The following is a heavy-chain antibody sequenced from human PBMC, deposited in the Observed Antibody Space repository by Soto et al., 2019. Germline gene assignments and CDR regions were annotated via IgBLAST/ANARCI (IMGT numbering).Heavy chain of an antibody. Sequence: QVQLVESGGGVVQPGRSLRLSCAASGFTFSSYGMHRVRQAPGKGLEWVAVISYDGSNKYYADSVKGRFTISRDNSKNTLYLQMNSLRAEDTAVYYCAKELGGAVADKIYYYYYGMDVWGQGTTVTVSS. CDR2: ISYDGSNK. D-gene: IGHD6-19*01. V-gene: IGHV3-30*18. CDR3: AKELGGAVADKIYYYYYGMDV. CDR1: GFTFSSYG. J-gene: IGHJ6*02.